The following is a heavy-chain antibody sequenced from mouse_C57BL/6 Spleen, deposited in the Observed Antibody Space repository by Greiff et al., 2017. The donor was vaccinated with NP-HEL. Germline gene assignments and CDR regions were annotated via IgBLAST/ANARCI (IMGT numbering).Heavy chain of an antibody. CDR3: ARNSGPFDY. J-gene: IGHJ2*01. Sequence: QVQLQQSGPELVKPGASVKISCKASGYAFSSSWMNWVKQRPGKGLEWIGRIYPGDGDPNYNGKFKGKATLTADKSSSTAYMQLSSLTSEDSAVYFCARNSGPFDYWGQGTTLTVSS. V-gene: IGHV1-82*01. CDR1: GYAFSSSW. CDR2: IYPGDGDP.